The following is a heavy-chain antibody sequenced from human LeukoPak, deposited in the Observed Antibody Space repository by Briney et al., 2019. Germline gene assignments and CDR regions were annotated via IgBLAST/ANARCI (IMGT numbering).Heavy chain of an antibody. CDR3: ARSGYSISWSLYYFGY. Sequence: SVKVSCKASGGTFSSYAISWVRQAPGQGLEWMGGIIPIFGTANYAQKFQGRVTITADESTSTAYMELSSLRSEDTAVYYCARSGYSISWSLYYFGYWGQGTLVTVSS. V-gene: IGHV1-69*01. D-gene: IGHD6-13*01. CDR2: IIPIFGTA. J-gene: IGHJ4*02. CDR1: GGTFSSYA.